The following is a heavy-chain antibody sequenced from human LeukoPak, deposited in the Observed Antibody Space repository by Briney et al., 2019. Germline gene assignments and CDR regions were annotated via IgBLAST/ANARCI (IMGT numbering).Heavy chain of an antibody. J-gene: IGHJ3*02. V-gene: IGHV3-30*02. CDR3: AKDLSYYYDSLAFDI. D-gene: IGHD3-22*01. Sequence: PGGSLRLSCAASGFTFSSYGMHWVRQAPGKGLEWVAFIRYDGSNKYYADSVKGRFTISRDNSKNTLYLQMNSLRAEDTAVYYCAKDLSYYYDSLAFDIWGQGTMVTVSS. CDR2: IRYDGSNK. CDR1: GFTFSSYG.